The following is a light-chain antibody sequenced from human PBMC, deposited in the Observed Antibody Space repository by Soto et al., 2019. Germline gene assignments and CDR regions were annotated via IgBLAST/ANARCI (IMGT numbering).Light chain of an antibody. Sequence: DIPMTQSPSSVSASVGDRVTITCRATQGLSDSLAWYQQKPGKAPKLLISVTSRLQSGVPSRFSGSASGTDFTLTIDRLQPEDLATYYCQQGHNWPLTFGQGTRLDIK. CDR3: QQGHNWPLT. CDR2: VTS. J-gene: IGKJ5*01. CDR1: QGLSDS. V-gene: IGKV1-12*01.